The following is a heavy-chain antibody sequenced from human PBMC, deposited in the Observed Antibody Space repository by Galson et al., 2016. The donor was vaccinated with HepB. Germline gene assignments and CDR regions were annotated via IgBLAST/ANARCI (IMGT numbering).Heavy chain of an antibody. CDR2: IRTKVYGATT. Sequence: LSLTCTVSGDSFGDYDWNWIRQAPGKGLEWVGFIRTKVYGATTQYAAAVKGRFTISRDDSRGIVYLQMNGVKTEDTAIYYCTRGPHTKLSGWFFGYWGQGAPVTVSS. CDR3: TRGPHTKLSGWFFGY. V-gene: IGHV3-49*03. CDR1: GDSFGDYD. D-gene: IGHD6-19*01. J-gene: IGHJ4*02.